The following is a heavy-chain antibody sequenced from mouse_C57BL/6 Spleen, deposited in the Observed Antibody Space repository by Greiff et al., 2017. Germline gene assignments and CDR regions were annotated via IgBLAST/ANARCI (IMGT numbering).Heavy chain of an antibody. Sequence: EVQVVESGGGLVQPGGSLKLSCAASGFTFSDYYMYWVRQTPEKRLEWVAYISNGGGSTYYPDTVKGRFTISRDNAKNTLYLQMSRLKSVDTAMYYCARILGSAMDYWGQGTSVTVSS. CDR3: ARILGSAMDY. V-gene: IGHV5-12*01. D-gene: IGHD4-1*01. CDR2: ISNGGGST. CDR1: GFTFSDYY. J-gene: IGHJ4*01.